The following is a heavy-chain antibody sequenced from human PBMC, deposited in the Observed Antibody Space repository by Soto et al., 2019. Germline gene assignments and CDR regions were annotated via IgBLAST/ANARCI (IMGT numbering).Heavy chain of an antibody. J-gene: IGHJ4*02. CDR1: GYSISSSNW. CDR2: IYYSGTT. Sequence: QVQLQESGPGLVKPSDTLSLTCAVSGYSISSSNWWGWIRQPPGKGLEWIGYIYYSGTTYYNPSLKSRVTMSVDTTKNQFPLKQTSVTAVDTAVYYCARREIQGPIDYWGQGTLVTVSS. V-gene: IGHV4-28*01. D-gene: IGHD1-26*01. CDR3: ARREIQGPIDY.